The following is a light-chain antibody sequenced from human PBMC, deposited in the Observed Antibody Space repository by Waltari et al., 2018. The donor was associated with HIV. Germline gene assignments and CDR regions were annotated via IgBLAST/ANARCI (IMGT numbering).Light chain of an antibody. CDR3: SSYKSSGTIL. V-gene: IGLV2-14*01. CDR1: TSDVGGDTY. Sequence: QSALTKPASVSGSPGQSLTIPCTGTTSDVGGDTYFSWFHPHPGRPPPRIIYQLSDRPSGISNRFSGSKAGNTASLTISGLQAEDEADYYCSSYKSSGTILFGGGTKLTVL. J-gene: IGLJ2*01. CDR2: QLS.